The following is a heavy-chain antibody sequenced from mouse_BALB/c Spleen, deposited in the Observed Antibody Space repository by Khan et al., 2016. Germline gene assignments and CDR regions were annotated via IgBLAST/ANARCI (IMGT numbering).Heavy chain of an antibody. CDR3: ARYGNYYYAMDY. CDR2: IYYSGTI. CDR1: DISITTGNYR. D-gene: IGHD2-1*01. Sequence: EVQLQESGPGLVKPSQTVSLTCTVTDISITTGNYRWSWIRQFPGNKLEWIGYIYYSGTITYNPSLTSRTTITRDTSKNQFFLEMNSLTAEDTATYYCARYGNYYYAMDYWGQGTSVTVSS. V-gene: IGHV3-5*02. J-gene: IGHJ4*01.